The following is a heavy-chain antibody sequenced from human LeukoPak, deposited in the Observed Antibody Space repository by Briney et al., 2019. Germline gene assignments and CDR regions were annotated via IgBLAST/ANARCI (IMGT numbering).Heavy chain of an antibody. Sequence: SQTLSLTCTVSGGSISSGDYYWSWIRQPPGKGLEWIGYIYYSGSTYYNPSLKSRVTISVDTSKNQFSLKLSSVTAADTAVYYCARGIVVVLAASQHYYYYYMDVWGKGTTVTVSS. V-gene: IGHV4-30-4*08. D-gene: IGHD2-2*01. CDR3: ARGIVVVLAASQHYYYYYMDV. CDR1: GGSISSGDYY. J-gene: IGHJ6*03. CDR2: IYYSGST.